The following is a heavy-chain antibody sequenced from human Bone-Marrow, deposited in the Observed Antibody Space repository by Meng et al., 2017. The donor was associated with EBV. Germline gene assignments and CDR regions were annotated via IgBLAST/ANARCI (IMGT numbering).Heavy chain of an antibody. CDR2: IYYSGST. Sequence: QGDLKEAGPVMVRPSWTRSLTCAVSGGSSSSGGYYWSWIRQPPGKGLEWIGYIYYSGSTYYNPSLKSRVTISVDTSKNQFSLKLSSVTAADTAVYYCASGSTAAGTDYWGQGTLVTVSS. D-gene: IGHD6-13*01. CDR1: GGSSSSGGYY. CDR3: ASGSTAAGTDY. J-gene: IGHJ4*02. V-gene: IGHV4-30-4*01.